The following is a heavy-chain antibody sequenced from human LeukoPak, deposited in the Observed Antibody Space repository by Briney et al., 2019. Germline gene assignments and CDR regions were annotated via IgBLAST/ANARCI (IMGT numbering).Heavy chain of an antibody. J-gene: IGHJ4*02. V-gene: IGHV4-34*01. CDR2: INHGGST. D-gene: IGHD1-14*01. CDR1: GGSLSDYY. CDR3: ARDGSDNRGLFDY. Sequence: PSETLSLTCAVQGGSLSDYYWSWIRQPPGKGLEWIGEINHGGSTNYNPSLKSRVTISVDTSKNQFSLRLSSLTAADTAVYYCARDGSDNRGLFDYWGQGTLLTVSS.